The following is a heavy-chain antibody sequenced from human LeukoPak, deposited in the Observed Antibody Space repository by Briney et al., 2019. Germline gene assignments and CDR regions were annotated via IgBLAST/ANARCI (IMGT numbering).Heavy chain of an antibody. D-gene: IGHD3-9*01. J-gene: IGHJ4*02. Sequence: GGSLRLSCAASGFTFNNYAMNWVRQAPGKGLEWVSVIYSGGSTYYADSVKGRFTISRDNPKNTLYLQMNSLRAEDTAVYYCAREDILTGFDYWGQGTLVTVSS. CDR1: GFTFNNYA. CDR2: IYSGGST. CDR3: AREDILTGFDY. V-gene: IGHV3-53*01.